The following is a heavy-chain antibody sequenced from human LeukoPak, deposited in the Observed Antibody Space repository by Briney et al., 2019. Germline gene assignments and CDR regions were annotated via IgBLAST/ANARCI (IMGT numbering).Heavy chain of an antibody. CDR3: AEGGNYFQH. CDR1: GFTVSTNY. D-gene: IGHD4-23*01. V-gene: IGHV3-30*03. J-gene: IGHJ1*01. CDR2: ISYDGSYK. Sequence: GGSLRLSCAASGFTVSTNYMNWVRQAPGKGLEWVAVISYDGSYKYHADSVKGRFTISRDNSKNTLYLQMNSLRAEDTAVYYCAEGGNYFQHWGQGTLVTVSS.